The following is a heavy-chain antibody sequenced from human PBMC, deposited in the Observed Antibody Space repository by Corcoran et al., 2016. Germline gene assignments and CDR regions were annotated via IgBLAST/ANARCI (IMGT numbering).Heavy chain of an antibody. CDR1: GFTFSSYS. J-gene: IGHJ4*02. Sequence: EVQLVESGGGLVKPGGSLRLSCAASGFTFSSYSMNWVRQAPGKGLEWVSSISSSSSYIYYADSVKGRFTISRDNAKNSLYLQMNSLRAEDKAVYYCARVGGSMVRGVQAGYYFDYWGQGTLVTVSS. D-gene: IGHD3-10*01. CDR3: ARVGGSMVRGVQAGYYFDY. CDR2: ISSSSSYI. V-gene: IGHV3-21*01.